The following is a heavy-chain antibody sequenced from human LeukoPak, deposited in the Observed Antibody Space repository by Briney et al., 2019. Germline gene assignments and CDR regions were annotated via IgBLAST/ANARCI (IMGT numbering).Heavy chain of an antibody. Sequence: PGGSLRLSCAASGFTFSSYGMHWVRQAPGKGLEWVAVISYDGSNKYYADSVKGRFTISRDNSKNTLYLQMNSLRAEDTAVYYCAKDGGRFGELLDYWGQGTLVTVSS. D-gene: IGHD3-10*01. J-gene: IGHJ4*02. CDR2: ISYDGSNK. CDR3: AKDGGRFGELLDY. CDR1: GFTFSSYG. V-gene: IGHV3-30*18.